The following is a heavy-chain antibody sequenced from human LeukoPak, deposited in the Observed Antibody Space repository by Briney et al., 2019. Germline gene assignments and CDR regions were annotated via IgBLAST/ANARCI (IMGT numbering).Heavy chain of an antibody. V-gene: IGHV4-39*01. CDR1: GGSISSSSYY. J-gene: IGHJ4*02. CDR2: IYYSGNT. D-gene: IGHD4-11*01. Sequence: PSETLSLTCSVSGGSISSSSYYWGWIRQPPGKGLEWIGSIYYSGNTYNNPSLKSRVTISVDTSKNKLSLKLTSVTAADTAVYYCAMHTVIASGRSLLYWGQGTLVTVSS. CDR3: AMHTVIASGRSLLY.